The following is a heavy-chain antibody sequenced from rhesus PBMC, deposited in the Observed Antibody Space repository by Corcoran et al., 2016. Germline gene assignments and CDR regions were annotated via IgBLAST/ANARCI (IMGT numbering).Heavy chain of an antibody. D-gene: IGHD6-25*01. V-gene: IGHV3-54*02. CDR3: ARDAGVAAAGTLFDY. Sequence: EVQLVESGGGLVQPGGSLRLSCAASGFSFSSYGMHWVRQAAGKGLEWVAVISYYGSKKYYADSGKDRFSISRDNSNNMLYREMNNLKWEDTAVYYGARDAGVAAAGTLFDYWGQGVLVTVSS. CDR2: ISYYGSKK. J-gene: IGHJ4*01. CDR1: GFSFSSYG.